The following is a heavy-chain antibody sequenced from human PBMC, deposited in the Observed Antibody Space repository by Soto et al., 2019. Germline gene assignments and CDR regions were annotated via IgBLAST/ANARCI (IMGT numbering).Heavy chain of an antibody. D-gene: IGHD6-13*01. CDR2: ISGDSVNT. CDR3: AREGQQQAQETYYYFYGNDI. J-gene: IGHJ6*01. CDR1: GYNFTTYG. Sequence: ASVKVSCKAAGYNFTTYGISWVRQAPGQGLEWMGWISGDSVNTKSAPKLQDRITMTTDTSAGTAYMELRRLRSDDTAVYLCAREGQQQAQETYYYFYGNDIWGQGTTVTVSS. V-gene: IGHV1-18*01.